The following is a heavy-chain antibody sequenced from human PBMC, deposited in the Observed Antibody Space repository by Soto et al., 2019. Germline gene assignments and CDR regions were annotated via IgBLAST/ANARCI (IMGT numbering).Heavy chain of an antibody. Sequence: QVQLVDSGGGVVQPGRSLRLSCVASGFNFNKHGFHWVRQAPGKGLEWLAVIWYDGSKDYYADSVKGRFTISRDNSKSTLYLQRNSLREEDTAVNYCARGPEGRDPRDYFDPWGQGTLVTVSS. V-gene: IGHV3-33*01. CDR3: ARGPEGRDPRDYFDP. J-gene: IGHJ5*02. D-gene: IGHD2-21*02. CDR2: IWYDGSKD. CDR1: GFNFNKHG.